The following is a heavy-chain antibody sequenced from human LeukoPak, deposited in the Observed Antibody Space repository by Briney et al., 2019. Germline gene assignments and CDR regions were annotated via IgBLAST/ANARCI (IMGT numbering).Heavy chain of an antibody. Sequence: PGGSLRLSCAASGFTFSSYWMSWVRQAPGKGLEWVANIKEDGSQKYYVDSVKGRFTISRDNAKNSLYLQMNSLRAEDTAVYYCARDPSLFTSGWIDYWGQGTLVTVSS. V-gene: IGHV3-7*05. D-gene: IGHD6-19*01. CDR3: ARDPSLFTSGWIDY. CDR2: IKEDGSQK. J-gene: IGHJ4*02. CDR1: GFTFSSYW.